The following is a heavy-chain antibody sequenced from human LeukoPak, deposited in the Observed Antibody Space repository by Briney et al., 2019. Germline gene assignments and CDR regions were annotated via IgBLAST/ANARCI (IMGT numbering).Heavy chain of an antibody. Sequence: GGSLRLSCAASGFTLDDYAMHWVRQVPGKGLEWVSGISWNSGAIGYADSVKGRFTISRDNAKNSLYLQMNSLRAEDTAVYYCARAYCGGDCPYGAFDIWGQGTMVTVSS. CDR1: GFTLDDYA. CDR2: ISWNSGAI. V-gene: IGHV3-9*01. D-gene: IGHD2-21*01. CDR3: ARAYCGGDCPYGAFDI. J-gene: IGHJ3*02.